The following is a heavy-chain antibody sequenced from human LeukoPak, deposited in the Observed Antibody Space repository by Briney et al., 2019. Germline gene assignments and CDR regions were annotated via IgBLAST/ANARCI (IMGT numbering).Heavy chain of an antibody. D-gene: IGHD3-22*01. CDR2: INHSGST. Sequence: PSETLSLTCAVYGVSFSDYYWNWIRQPPGKGLEWIGEINHSGSTNYNPSLKSRVTMSADTFKNQFSLTLSSVTAADTAVYYCARVQDFETRGYYLGYWGHGTLVTVSS. J-gene: IGHJ4*01. CDR3: ARVQDFETRGYYLGY. V-gene: IGHV4-34*01. CDR1: GVSFSDYY.